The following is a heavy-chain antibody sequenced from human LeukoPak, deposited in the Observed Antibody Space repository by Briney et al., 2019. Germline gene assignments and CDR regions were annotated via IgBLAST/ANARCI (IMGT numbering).Heavy chain of an antibody. CDR2: IYTSGST. J-gene: IGHJ5*02. D-gene: IGHD2-8*01. CDR3: AREGYCTNGVCYTGFDP. V-gene: IGHV4-61*02. Sequence: SETLSHTCTVSGGSISSANYYWSWIRQPAGKGLEWIGRIYTSGSTDYNPSLKSRVTISVDTSKNQFSLKLSSVTAADTAVYYWAREGYCTNGVCYTGFDPWGQGTLVTVSS. CDR1: GGSISSANYY.